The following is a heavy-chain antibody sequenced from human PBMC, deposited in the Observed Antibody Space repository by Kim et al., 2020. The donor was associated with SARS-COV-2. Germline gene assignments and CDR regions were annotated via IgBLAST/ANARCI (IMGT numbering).Heavy chain of an antibody. D-gene: IGHD3-3*01. CDR3: AHPTGDFWSGYYFDY. J-gene: IGHJ4*02. Sequence: PSLKSRLTITKDTSKNQVVLTMTNMDPVDTATYYCAHPTGDFWSGYYFDYWGQGTLVTVSS. V-gene: IGHV2-5*01.